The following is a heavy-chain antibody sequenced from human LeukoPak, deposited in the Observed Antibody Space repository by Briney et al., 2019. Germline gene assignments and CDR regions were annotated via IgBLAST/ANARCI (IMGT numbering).Heavy chain of an antibody. J-gene: IGHJ6*02. CDR2: IIPIFGTA. V-gene: IGHV1-69*13. D-gene: IGHD6-19*01. Sequence: SVKVSCKASGYTFTSYAISWVRQAPGQGLEWMGGIIPIFGTANYAQKFQGRVTITADESTSTAYMELSSLRSEDTAVYYCARDPRGIAVAGYYYYGMDVWGQGTTVTVSS. CDR3: ARDPRGIAVAGYYYYGMDV. CDR1: GYTFTSYA.